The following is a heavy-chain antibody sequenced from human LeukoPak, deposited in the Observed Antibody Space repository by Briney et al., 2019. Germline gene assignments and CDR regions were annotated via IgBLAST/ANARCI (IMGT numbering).Heavy chain of an antibody. J-gene: IGHJ3*02. V-gene: IGHV3-21*01. CDR3: VRSRYSGYDVIPFQLDAFDI. Sequence: PGGSLRLSCAASGFTFSSYSMNWVRQAPGKGLEWVSSVSSSSSYIYHADSAKGRFTISRDNGKNSPYLQMNSLRAEDTAVYYCVRSRYSGYDVIPFQLDAFDIWGQGTMVTVSS. CDR2: VSSSSSYI. D-gene: IGHD5-12*01. CDR1: GFTFSSYS.